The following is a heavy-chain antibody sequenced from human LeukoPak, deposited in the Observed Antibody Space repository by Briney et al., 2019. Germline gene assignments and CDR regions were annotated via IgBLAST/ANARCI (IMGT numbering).Heavy chain of an antibody. D-gene: IGHD3-9*01. CDR2: IYYTGST. V-gene: IGHV4-59*01. J-gene: IGHJ5*02. Sequence: SETLSLTCTVSGGSISSYYWSWIRQPPGKGREWVGYIYYTGSTNYNPSLKSRVTISVDTSKNQFSLKLSSVTAADTAVYYCATLTGYSSESWFDPWGQGILVTVSS. CDR1: GGSISSYY. CDR3: ATLTGYSSESWFDP.